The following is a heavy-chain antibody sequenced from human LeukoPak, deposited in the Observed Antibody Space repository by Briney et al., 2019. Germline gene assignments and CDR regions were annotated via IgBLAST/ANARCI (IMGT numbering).Heavy chain of an antibody. V-gene: IGHV4-4*02. Sequence: SETLSLTCAVSGGSISSSNWWSWVRQPPGKGLEWIGEIYHSGSTNYNPSLKSRVTISVDTSKNQFSLKLSSVTAADTAVYYCARPGPNSRTRRGPTTVTTRWYFDLWGRGTLVTVSS. CDR3: ARPGPNSRTRRGPTTVTTRWYFDL. D-gene: IGHD4-17*01. CDR2: IYHSGST. CDR1: GGSISSSNW. J-gene: IGHJ2*01.